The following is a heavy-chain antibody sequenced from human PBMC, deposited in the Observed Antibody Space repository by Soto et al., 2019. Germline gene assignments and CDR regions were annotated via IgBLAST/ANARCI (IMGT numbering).Heavy chain of an antibody. Sequence: QLVQSGAEMKRPGASVKVSCKASGYTFTDYHVHWMRQAPGHGLEWMGWHNPYTGGRVYTQKFEDWLTMTTETSITTAYLELARLKSDDTSIYYCARGGDAFNFGDFWGQGTLVTVSS. V-gene: IGHV1-2*04. D-gene: IGHD3-10*01. CDR2: HNPYTGGR. CDR3: ARGGDAFNFGDF. J-gene: IGHJ4*02. CDR1: GYTFTDYH.